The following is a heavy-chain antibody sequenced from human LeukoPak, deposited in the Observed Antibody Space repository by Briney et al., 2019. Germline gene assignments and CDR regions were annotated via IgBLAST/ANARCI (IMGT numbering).Heavy chain of an antibody. CDR1: GVTLINHS. D-gene: IGHD3-10*01. J-gene: IGHJ4*02. Sequence: SVKVSCKASGVTLINHSIHWVRQAPGQGLEWVGRTVPVFATTAYAQKFQGRVTITADESTSTVHMELSSLTSEDTAVYYCARPYGSGNYINLGLDFWGQGTLVTVSS. CDR3: ARPYGSGNYINLGLDF. CDR2: TVPVFATT. V-gene: IGHV1-69*15.